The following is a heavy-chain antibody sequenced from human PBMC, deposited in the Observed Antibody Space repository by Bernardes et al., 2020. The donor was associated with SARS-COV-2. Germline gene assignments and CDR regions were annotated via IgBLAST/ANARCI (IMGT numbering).Heavy chain of an antibody. J-gene: IGHJ4*02. Sequence: GGSLRLSCAASGFSFASYGMHWVRQAPGKGLEWVALILNEGGKKFYANSVSGRFIVSRDNSKSTLYLQMNSLRAEDTAVYYCARGEVLFEYMWISVRDYHFDNWGQGTRVSVSS. V-gene: IGHV3-30*03. CDR2: ILNEGGKK. D-gene: IGHD5-12*01. CDR3: ARGEVLFEYMWISVRDYHFDN. CDR1: GFSFASYG.